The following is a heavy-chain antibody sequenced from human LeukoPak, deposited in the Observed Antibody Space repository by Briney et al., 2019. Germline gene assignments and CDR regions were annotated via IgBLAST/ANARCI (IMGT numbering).Heavy chain of an antibody. CDR1: GFTFSDYY. J-gene: IGHJ6*03. V-gene: IGHV3-11*04. Sequence: PGGSLGLSCAASGFTFSDYYMSWIRQAPGKALEWVSYICSSGSTIYYADSVKGRFTISRDNAKNSLYLQMNSLRAEDTAVYYCARDRYDYDFWSGLYYYYMDVWGKGTTVTVSS. CDR2: ICSSGSTI. D-gene: IGHD3-3*01. CDR3: ARDRYDYDFWSGLYYYYMDV.